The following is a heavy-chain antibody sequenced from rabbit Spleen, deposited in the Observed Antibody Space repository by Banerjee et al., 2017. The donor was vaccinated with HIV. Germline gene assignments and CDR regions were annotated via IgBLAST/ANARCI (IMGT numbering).Heavy chain of an antibody. J-gene: IGHJ4*01. V-gene: IGHV1S45*01. Sequence: LEESGGGLVKPGGTLTLTCTVSGFSFSSNWICWVRQAPGKGLDWIGCIVTGRGDTYYANWAKGRFTSSESSSTTVTLEMTSLTAADTATYFCARGSAAMTMVITGFYLNLWGPGTLVTVS. D-gene: IGHD2-1*01. CDR2: IVTGRGDT. CDR1: GFSFSSNW. CDR3: ARGSAAMTMVITGFYLNL.